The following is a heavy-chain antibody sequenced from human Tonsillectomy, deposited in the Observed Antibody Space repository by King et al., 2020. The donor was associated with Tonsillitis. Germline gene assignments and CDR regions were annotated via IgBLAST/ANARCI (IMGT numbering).Heavy chain of an antibody. CDR1: GGSISSYY. CDR3: ARESYDFLTGSRYYFDY. Sequence: VQLQESGPGLVKPSETLSLTCTVSGGSISSYYWTWIRQPPGKGLEWIGYIYYSGSTNYNPSLKSRVTISVDTSKNQFSLKLSSVTAADTAVYYCARESYDFLTGSRYYFDYWGQGTLVTVSS. V-gene: IGHV4-59*01. CDR2: IYYSGST. J-gene: IGHJ4*02. D-gene: IGHD3-9*01.